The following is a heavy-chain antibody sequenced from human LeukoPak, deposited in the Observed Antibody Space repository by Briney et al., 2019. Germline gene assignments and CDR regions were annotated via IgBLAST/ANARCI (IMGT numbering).Heavy chain of an antibody. Sequence: PSETLSLTCAVYGGSFSGYYWSWIRQPPGKGLEWIGEINHSGSTNYNPSLKSRVTLSVDTSKNQFSLKLSSVTAADTAVYYCARGRRGGRFDPWGQGTLVTVSS. CDR1: GGSFSGYY. D-gene: IGHD2-15*01. J-gene: IGHJ5*02. CDR2: INHSGST. V-gene: IGHV4-34*01. CDR3: ARGRRGGRFDP.